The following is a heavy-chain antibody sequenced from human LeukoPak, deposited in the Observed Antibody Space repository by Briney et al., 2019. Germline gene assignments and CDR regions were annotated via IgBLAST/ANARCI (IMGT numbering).Heavy chain of an antibody. CDR3: ARDPFECSTTSCFHSY. CDR1: GVSISSSSYY. J-gene: IGHJ4*02. V-gene: IGHV4-39*07. CDR2: IYYSGST. D-gene: IGHD2-2*01. Sequence: SETLSLTCTVSGVSISSSSYYWGWIRQPPGKGLEWIGSIYYSGSTYYNPSLKSRVTISVDTSKNQFSLKLSSVTAADTAVYYCARDPFECSTTSCFHSYWGQGTLVTVSS.